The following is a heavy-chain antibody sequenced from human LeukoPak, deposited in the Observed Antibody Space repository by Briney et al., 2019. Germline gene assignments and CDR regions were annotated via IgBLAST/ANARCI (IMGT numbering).Heavy chain of an antibody. V-gene: IGHV1-69*05. CDR3: ARGDYGDYAGGY. J-gene: IGHJ4*02. D-gene: IGHD4-17*01. CDR2: IIPIFGTA. CDR1: GGTFSSYA. Sequence: SVKVSCKASGGTFSSYAISWVRQAPGQGLEWMGGIIPIFGTANYAQKFQGRVTITRDTSASTAYMELSSLRSEDTAVYYCARGDYGDYAGGYWGQGTLVTVSS.